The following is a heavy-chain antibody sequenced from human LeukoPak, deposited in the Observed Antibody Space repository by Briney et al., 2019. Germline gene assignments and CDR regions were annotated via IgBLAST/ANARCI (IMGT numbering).Heavy chain of an antibody. D-gene: IGHD2/OR15-2a*01. CDR1: GFSFTSYG. J-gene: IGHJ5*02. Sequence: GGSLRLSCAASGFSFTSYGMHWVRQAPGKGLEWVAVIWYHGGNENYVDSVKGRFTISRDTSKNTLYLQMNSLRAEDTAMYYCARDVDTTSHLNWFDPWGQGTLVTVSS. V-gene: IGHV3-33*01. CDR2: IWYHGGNE. CDR3: ARDVDTTSHLNWFDP.